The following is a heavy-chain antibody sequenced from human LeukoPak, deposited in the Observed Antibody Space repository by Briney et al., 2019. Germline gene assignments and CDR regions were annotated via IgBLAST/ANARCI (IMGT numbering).Heavy chain of an antibody. V-gene: IGHV3-30*18. D-gene: IGHD3-22*01. CDR2: ISYDGSNK. CDR3: AKIARNFGRYYYDSTGYYPCGY. Sequence: GGSLRLSCAASGFTFSSYGMHWVRQAPGKGLEWVAVISYDGSNKYYADSVKGRFTISRDNSKNTLYLQMNSLRAEDTAVYYCAKIARNFGRYYYDSTGYYPCGYWGQGTLVTVSS. J-gene: IGHJ4*02. CDR1: GFTFSSYG.